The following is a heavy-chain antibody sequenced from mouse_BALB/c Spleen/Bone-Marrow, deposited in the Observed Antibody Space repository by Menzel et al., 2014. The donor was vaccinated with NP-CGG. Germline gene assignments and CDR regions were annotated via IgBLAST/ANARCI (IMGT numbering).Heavy chain of an antibody. J-gene: IGHJ3*01. CDR3: ARDYGNYGFAY. D-gene: IGHD2-1*01. V-gene: IGHV5-9-1*01. Sequence: EVKLVESGGGLVKPGGSLKLSCAASGFTFSSYAMSWVRQTPEKRLEWVATISSGGSYTYYPDSVEGRFTISRDNAKNTLYLQMSSLRSEDTAMYYCARDYGNYGFAYWGQGTLVTVSA. CDR1: GFTFSSYA. CDR2: ISSGGSYT.